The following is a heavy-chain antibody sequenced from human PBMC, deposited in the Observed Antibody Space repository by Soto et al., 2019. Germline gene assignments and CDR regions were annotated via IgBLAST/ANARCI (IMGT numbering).Heavy chain of an antibody. Sequence: EVQLVETGGGLIQPGGSLRLSCAASGFTVSSNYMSWVRQAPGKGLEWVSVIYSGGSTYYADSVKGRFTISRDNSKNTLYLQMNSLRAEGTAVYYCASETSLGYCSSTSCPTYYYYGMDVWGQGTTVTLSS. CDR1: GFTVSSNY. D-gene: IGHD2-2*01. V-gene: IGHV3-53*02. J-gene: IGHJ6*02. CDR2: IYSGGST. CDR3: ASETSLGYCSSTSCPTYYYYGMDV.